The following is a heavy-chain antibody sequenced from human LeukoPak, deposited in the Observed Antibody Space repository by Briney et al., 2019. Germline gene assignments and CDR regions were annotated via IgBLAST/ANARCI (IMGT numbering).Heavy chain of an antibody. Sequence: ASVKVSCKASGYTFTGYYMHWVRQAPGQGLEWMGRINPNSGGTNYAQKFQGRVTMTRDTSISTAYMELSRLRSDDTAVYYCARSGDTAMVMYCFDYWGQGTLVTVSS. D-gene: IGHD5-18*01. CDR2: INPNSGGT. CDR3: ARSGDTAMVMYCFDY. J-gene: IGHJ4*02. V-gene: IGHV1-2*06. CDR1: GYTFTGYY.